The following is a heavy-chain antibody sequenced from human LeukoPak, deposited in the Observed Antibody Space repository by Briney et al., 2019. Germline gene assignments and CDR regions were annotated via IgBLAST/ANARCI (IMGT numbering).Heavy chain of an antibody. CDR2: IKGDGSEK. Sequence: GGSLRLSCAASGFTFSSYWMTWVRQAPGKGLEWVANIKGDGSEKYYVDSVKGRFTISRDSAKNSLFLQMNSLRAEDTAVYYCARGAMISSRVVYGMDVWGQGTTVTVSS. CDR1: GFTFSSYW. V-gene: IGHV3-7*01. D-gene: IGHD3-16*01. J-gene: IGHJ6*02. CDR3: ARGAMISSRVVYGMDV.